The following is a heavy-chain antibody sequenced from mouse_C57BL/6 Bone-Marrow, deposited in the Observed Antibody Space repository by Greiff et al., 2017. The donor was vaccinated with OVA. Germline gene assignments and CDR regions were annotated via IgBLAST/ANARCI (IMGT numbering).Heavy chain of an antibody. D-gene: IGHD2-4*01. CDR3: APLYYDYDDLAY. CDR1: GFNIKNTY. J-gene: IGHJ3*01. V-gene: IGHV14-3*01. CDR2: IDPANGNT. Sequence: EVMLVESVAELVRPGASVKLSCTASGFNIKNTYMHWVKQRPEQGLEWIGRIDPANGNTKYAPKFQGKATITADTSSNTAYLQLSSLTSEDTAIYYCAPLYYDYDDLAYWGQGTLVTVSA.